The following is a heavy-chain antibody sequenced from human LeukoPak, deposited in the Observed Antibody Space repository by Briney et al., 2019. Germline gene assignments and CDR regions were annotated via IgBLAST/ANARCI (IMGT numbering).Heavy chain of an antibody. CDR1: GYTFTDYF. CDR3: ARDYYDSSGGALDI. D-gene: IGHD3-22*01. Sequence: ASVKVSCKASGYTFTDYFIHWVRQAPGQGLVWMGWINPHSGGTNYAQKFQGRVTMTRDTSISTAYMELSRLTSDDTAVYYCARDYYDSSGGALDIWGQGTMVTVSS. J-gene: IGHJ3*02. V-gene: IGHV1-2*02. CDR2: INPHSGGT.